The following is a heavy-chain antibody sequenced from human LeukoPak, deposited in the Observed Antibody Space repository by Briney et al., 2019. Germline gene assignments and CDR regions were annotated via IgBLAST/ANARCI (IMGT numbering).Heavy chain of an antibody. V-gene: IGHV3-74*01. Sequence: PGGSLRLSCAASGSYWMHWVRQAPGKGLVWVSHIHSDGSWTSYADSVKGRFTISRDNAKNSLYLQMNSLRVEDTAFYYCAKDNRRHYTSGPNPDSLHRGQGALVTVSS. D-gene: IGHD6-19*01. CDR2: IHSDGSWT. CDR1: GSYW. CDR3: AKDNRRHYTSGPNPDSLH. J-gene: IGHJ4*02.